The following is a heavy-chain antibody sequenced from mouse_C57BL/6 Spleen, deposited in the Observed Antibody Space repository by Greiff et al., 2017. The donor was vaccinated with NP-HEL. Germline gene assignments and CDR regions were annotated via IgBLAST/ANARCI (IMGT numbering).Heavy chain of an antibody. CDR3: ARGSPWFAY. V-gene: IGHV5-4*03. CDR2: ISDGGSYT. J-gene: IGHJ3*01. Sequence: EVKVVESGGGLVKPGGSLKLSCAASGFTFSSYAMSWVRQTPEKRLERVATISDGGSYTYYPDNVKGRFTISRDNAKNNLYLQMSHLKSEDTAMYYCARGSPWFAYWGQGTLVTVSA. D-gene: IGHD1-1*02. CDR1: GFTFSSYA.